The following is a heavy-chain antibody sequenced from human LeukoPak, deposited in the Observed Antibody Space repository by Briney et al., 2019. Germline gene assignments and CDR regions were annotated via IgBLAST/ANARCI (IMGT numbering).Heavy chain of an antibody. CDR2: IYHSGST. J-gene: IGHJ3*02. CDR1: GYSISSGYY. CDR3: ARGTSPIWFGELLRAFDI. V-gene: IGHV4-38-2*02. Sequence: SETLSLTCTVSGYSISSGYYWGWLRQPPGKGLEWIGSIYHSGSTNYNPSLKSRVTISVDTSKNQFSLRLSSVTAADTAVYYCARGTSPIWFGELLRAFDIWGQGTMVTVSS. D-gene: IGHD3-10*01.